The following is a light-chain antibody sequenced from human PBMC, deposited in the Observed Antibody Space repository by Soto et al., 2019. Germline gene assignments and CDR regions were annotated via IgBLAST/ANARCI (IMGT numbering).Light chain of an antibody. CDR2: LGS. CDR3: MQSLQSPFT. Sequence: DIVMTQSPLSLSVTPGEPASISCRSSQRLLHNNGYEYLDWYLQKPGQSPQLLIYLGSNRAAGVPDRFSGSASGTDFTLKISRVEAEDVGVYYCMQSLQSPFTFGGGTKVEIK. V-gene: IGKV2-28*01. J-gene: IGKJ4*01. CDR1: QRLLHNNGYEY.